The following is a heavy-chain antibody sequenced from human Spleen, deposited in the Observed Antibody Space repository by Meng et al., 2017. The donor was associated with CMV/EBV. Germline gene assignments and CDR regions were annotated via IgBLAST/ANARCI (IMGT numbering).Heavy chain of an antibody. CDR2: ISASGGDT. CDR1: GCTFNVDA. Sequence: GCTFNVDALNWVRQAPGKGLGWVAAISASGGDTYYADSVKGRFTISRDNSKNTLYLQMNSLRAEDTAVYYCAKDKDDFWSGYYGPDYWGQGTLVTVSS. V-gene: IGHV3-23*01. CDR3: AKDKDDFWSGYYGPDY. J-gene: IGHJ4*02. D-gene: IGHD3-3*01.